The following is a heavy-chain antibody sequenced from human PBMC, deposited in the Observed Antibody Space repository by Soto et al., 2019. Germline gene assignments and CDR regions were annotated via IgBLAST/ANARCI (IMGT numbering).Heavy chain of an antibody. J-gene: IGHJ5*02. CDR3: ARIGPPNTRFGELSGWFDP. CDR1: GGSISSYY. D-gene: IGHD3-10*01. V-gene: IGHV4-59*01. Sequence: NPSETLSLTCTVSGGSISSYYWSWIRQPPGKGLEWIGYIYYSGSTNYNPSLKSRVTISVDTSKNQFSLKLSSVTAADTAVYYCARIGPPNTRFGELSGWFDPWGQGTLVTVSS. CDR2: IYYSGST.